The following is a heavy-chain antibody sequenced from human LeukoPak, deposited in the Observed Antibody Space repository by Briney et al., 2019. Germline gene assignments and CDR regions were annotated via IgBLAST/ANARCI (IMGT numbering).Heavy chain of an antibody. CDR1: GGSISSGDYY. D-gene: IGHD2-2*01. Sequence: SQTLSLTCTVSGGSISSGDYYWSWIRQPPGKGLEWIGYIYYSGSTYYNPSLKSRVTISVDTSKNQFSLKLSSVTAADTAVYYCASLTVVPADYYYYMDVWGKGTTVTVSS. CDR2: IYYSGST. CDR3: ASLTVVPADYYYYMDV. V-gene: IGHV4-30-4*08. J-gene: IGHJ6*03.